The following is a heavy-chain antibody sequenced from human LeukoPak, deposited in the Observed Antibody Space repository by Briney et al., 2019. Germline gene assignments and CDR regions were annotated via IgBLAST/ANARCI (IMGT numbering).Heavy chain of an antibody. V-gene: IGHV1-69*05. D-gene: IGHD3-3*01. J-gene: IGHJ6*03. CDR1: GGTFSSYA. CDR2: IIPIFGTA. Sequence: SVKVSCKASGGTFSSYAISWVRQAPGQGLEWMGGIIPIFGTANYAQKFQDRVTITTDESTSTAYMELSSLRSEDTAVYYCARMGDFWSGYSDYYYYMDVWGKGTTVTVSS. CDR3: ARMGDFWSGYSDYYYYMDV.